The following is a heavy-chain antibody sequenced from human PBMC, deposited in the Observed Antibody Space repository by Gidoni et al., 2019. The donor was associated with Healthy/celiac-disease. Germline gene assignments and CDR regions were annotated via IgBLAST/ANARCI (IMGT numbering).Heavy chain of an antibody. Sequence: EVQLVESGGGLVKPGGSLRLSCAASGFTFSRYGMNWVRQAPGKGLEWVSSISSSSSYIYYADSVKGRFTISRDNAKNSLYLQMNSLRAEDTAVYYCARDLAPAYDFWSGSINWFDPWGQGTLVTVSS. V-gene: IGHV3-21*01. CDR2: ISSSSSYI. D-gene: IGHD3-3*01. CDR3: ARDLAPAYDFWSGSINWFDP. J-gene: IGHJ5*02. CDR1: GFTFSRYG.